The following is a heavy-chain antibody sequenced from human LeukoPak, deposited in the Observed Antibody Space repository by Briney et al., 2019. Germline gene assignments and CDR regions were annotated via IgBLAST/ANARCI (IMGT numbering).Heavy chain of an antibody. V-gene: IGHV3-33*06. Sequence: GGSLRLSCAASGFTFSSYGMDWVRQAPGKGLEWVAVIWYDGSNKYYADSVKGRFTISRDNSKNTLYLQMSSLRAEDTAVYYCAKEDHDSSSWPFDYWGQGTLVTVSS. CDR2: IWYDGSNK. J-gene: IGHJ4*02. CDR1: GFTFSSYG. CDR3: AKEDHDSSSWPFDY. D-gene: IGHD6-13*01.